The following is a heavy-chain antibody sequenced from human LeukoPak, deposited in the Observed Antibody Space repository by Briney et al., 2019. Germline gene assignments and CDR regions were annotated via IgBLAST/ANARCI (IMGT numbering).Heavy chain of an antibody. Sequence: GGSLRLSCAASGFTFSSYAMSWVRQAPGKGLEWISAISGSGGSTYYADSVKGRFTISRDNSKNTLYLQMNSLRAEDTAVYYCAKQYYYDSSGYRFYGMDAWGQGTTVTVSS. V-gene: IGHV3-23*01. CDR1: GFTFSSYA. CDR3: AKQYYYDSSGYRFYGMDA. CDR2: ISGSGGST. D-gene: IGHD3-22*01. J-gene: IGHJ6*02.